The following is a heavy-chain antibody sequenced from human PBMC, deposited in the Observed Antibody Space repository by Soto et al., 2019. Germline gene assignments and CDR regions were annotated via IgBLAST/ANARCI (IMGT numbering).Heavy chain of an antibody. CDR3: ARDIMGTNYYYYGVDV. V-gene: IGHV4-34*01. CDR2: INHSGST. CDR1: GVSFSGFY. J-gene: IGHJ6*02. D-gene: IGHD5-12*01. Sequence: PSETLSLTCAVCGVSFSGFYCCWIRQPPGKGLDWIGEINHSGSTNYNPSLKSRVTISVDTSKNQFSLKLSSVTAADTGVYYCARDIMGTNYYYYGVDVWGQGTTVT.